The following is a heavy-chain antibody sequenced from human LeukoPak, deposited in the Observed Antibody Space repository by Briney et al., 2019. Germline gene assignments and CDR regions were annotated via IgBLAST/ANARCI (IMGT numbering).Heavy chain of an antibody. CDR2: ISGSGGST. CDR3: AKDLGEWLVQDY. Sequence: GGSLRLSCAASGFTFSSYAMSWVRQALGKGLEWVSAISGSGGSTYYADSVKGRFTISRDNSKNTLYLQMNSLRAEDTAVYYCAKDLGEWLVQDYWGQGTLVTVSS. V-gene: IGHV3-23*01. D-gene: IGHD6-19*01. J-gene: IGHJ4*02. CDR1: GFTFSSYA.